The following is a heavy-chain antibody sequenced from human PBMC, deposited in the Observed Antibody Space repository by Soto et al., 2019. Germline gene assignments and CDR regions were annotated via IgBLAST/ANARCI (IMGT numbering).Heavy chain of an antibody. CDR2: ISGDGDRK. J-gene: IGHJ4*02. D-gene: IGHD3-22*01. CDR3: ASGSREPINNYDSRYFDD. V-gene: IGHV3-30-3*01. Sequence: PWGPLRLSCSASGFSFSDYRMHWVSQGPGKGLDWVAVISGDGDRKYYSDSMKGRITVSRDNSQNTVFLQLNKLSTEDTAVYDCASGSREPINNYDSRYFDDGGQGTLVTVSS. CDR1: GFSFSDYR.